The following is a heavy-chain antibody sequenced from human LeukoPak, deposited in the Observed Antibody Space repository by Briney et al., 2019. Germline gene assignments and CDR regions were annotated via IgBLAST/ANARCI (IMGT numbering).Heavy chain of an antibody. J-gene: IGHJ4*02. CDR3: AKGSRGSCSRTYCYPFDY. Sequence: GGTLRLSCAASGFTFSYYGMSWVRQAPGKGLEWVSAISGGDAGTYYADSVKGRFTISRDNSKNTLYLQMNRLRAEDTAVYYCAKGSRGSCSRTYCYPFDYWGQGTLVTVSS. CDR2: ISGGDAGT. V-gene: IGHV3-23*01. D-gene: IGHD2-2*01. CDR1: GFTFSYYG.